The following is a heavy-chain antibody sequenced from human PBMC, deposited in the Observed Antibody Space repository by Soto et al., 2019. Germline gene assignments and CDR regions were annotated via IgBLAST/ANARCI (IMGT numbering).Heavy chain of an antibody. Sequence: PSETLSLTCVVSGGSLSDYFWSWIRQPPGMALEWIGEINHLGSINYNPSLKSRVTMSVDTSKNQFSLTLNSVTAADTATYYCAFVCIWYCAHRYLLSFPTRRSSDL. CDR2: INHLGSI. CDR3: AFVCIWYCAHRYLLSFPTRRSSDL. V-gene: IGHV4-34*01. CDR1: GGSLSDYF. J-gene: IGHJ2*01. D-gene: IGHD2-8*02.